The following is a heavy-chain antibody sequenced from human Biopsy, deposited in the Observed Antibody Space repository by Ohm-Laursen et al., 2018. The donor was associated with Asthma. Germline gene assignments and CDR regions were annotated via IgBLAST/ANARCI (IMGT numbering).Heavy chain of an antibody. D-gene: IGHD3-16*01. V-gene: IGHV3-21*04. J-gene: IGHJ4*02. CDR3: ARFGGTSYGSPFDH. CDR1: GFTFSSYS. Sequence: SLRLSCSASGFTFSSYSMNWVRQAPGKGLEWVSSISSSSSYIYYADSVKGRFTISRDNAKNSLYLQMNSLRAADTAVYFCARFGGTSYGSPFDHWGLGALVTVSS. CDR2: ISSSSSYI.